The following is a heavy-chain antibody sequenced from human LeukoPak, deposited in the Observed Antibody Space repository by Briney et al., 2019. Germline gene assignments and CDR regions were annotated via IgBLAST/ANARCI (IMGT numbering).Heavy chain of an antibody. J-gene: IGHJ4*02. Sequence: GGSLRLSCAASGFTFSSSSMSWVRQAPGKGLEWVSVISGSGGSTDYADSVKGRFTISRDNSKNTLYLQMNSLRAEDTAVHYCAKGSGWYVWGQGTLVTVSP. V-gene: IGHV3-23*01. CDR1: GFTFSSSS. D-gene: IGHD6-19*01. CDR2: ISGSGGST. CDR3: AKGSGWYV.